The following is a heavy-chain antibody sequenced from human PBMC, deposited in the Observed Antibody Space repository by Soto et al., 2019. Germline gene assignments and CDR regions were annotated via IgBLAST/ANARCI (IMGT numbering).Heavy chain of an antibody. CDR3: ARTNYDILTGYYRGVYYFDY. J-gene: IGHJ4*02. CDR1: GFTFSSYA. CDR2: ISGSGGST. D-gene: IGHD3-9*01. Sequence: EVQLLESGGGLVQPGGSLRLSCAASGFTFSSYAMSWVRQAPGKGLEWVSAISGSGGSTYYADSVKGRFTISRDNSKNTLYLQMNSLRAEDTAVYYGARTNYDILTGYYRGVYYFDYWGQGTLVTVSS. V-gene: IGHV3-23*01.